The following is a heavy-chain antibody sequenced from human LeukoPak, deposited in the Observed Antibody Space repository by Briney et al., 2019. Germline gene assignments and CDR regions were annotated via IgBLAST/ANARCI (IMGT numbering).Heavy chain of an antibody. V-gene: IGHV4-59*08. D-gene: IGHD6-13*01. Sequence: KPSETLSLTCTVSGGSISSYYWSWIRQPPGKGLEWIAYIYYSGSANYNPSLNSRVTISVDTSKNQFSLKLSSVTAADTAVYYCAKLLPPRAQQLIGGFDPWGQGTLVTVSS. CDR2: IYYSGSA. CDR1: GGSISSYY. CDR3: AKLLPPRAQQLIGGFDP. J-gene: IGHJ5*02.